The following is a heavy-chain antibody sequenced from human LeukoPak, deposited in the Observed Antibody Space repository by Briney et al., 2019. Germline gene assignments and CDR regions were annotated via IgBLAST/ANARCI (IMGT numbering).Heavy chain of an antibody. D-gene: IGHD3-22*01. Sequence: PGRSLRLSCTASGFTFSSYAMHWVRQAPGKGLEWVAIISYDGSNKYYADSVKGRFTISRDNSKNTLYLQMNSLRAEDTAVYYCARVAPLVTMIVVVMELDYWGQGTLVTVSS. CDR2: ISYDGSNK. CDR1: GFTFSSYA. J-gene: IGHJ4*02. CDR3: ARVAPLVTMIVVVMELDY. V-gene: IGHV3-30*01.